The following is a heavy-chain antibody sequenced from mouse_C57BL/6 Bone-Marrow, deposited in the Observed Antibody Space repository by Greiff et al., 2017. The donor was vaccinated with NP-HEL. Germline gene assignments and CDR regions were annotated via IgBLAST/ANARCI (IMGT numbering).Heavy chain of an antibody. CDR2: IDPEDGET. Sequence: VQLQQSGAELVKPGASVKLSCTASGFNIKDYYMHWVKQRTEQGLEWIGRIDPEDGETKYAPKFQGKATITADTSSNTAYLQLSSLTSEDTAVYYCAAYYYGSSDPLYYYAMDYWGQGTSVTVSS. V-gene: IGHV14-2*01. D-gene: IGHD1-1*01. CDR1: GFNIKDYY. J-gene: IGHJ4*01. CDR3: AAYYYGSSDPLYYYAMDY.